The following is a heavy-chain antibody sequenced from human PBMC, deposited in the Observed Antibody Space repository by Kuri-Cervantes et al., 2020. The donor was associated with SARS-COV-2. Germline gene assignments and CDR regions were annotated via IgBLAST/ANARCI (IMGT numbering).Heavy chain of an antibody. V-gene: IGHV3-64*01. J-gene: IGHJ6*02. CDR1: GFTFSSYA. CDR2: ISSNGGST. CDR3: AAYCTNGVCLTYYYYGMDV. D-gene: IGHD2-8*01. Sequence: GGSLRLSCAASGFTFSSYAMHWVRQAPGKGLEYVSAISSNGGSTYYANSVKGRFTISRDNAKNSLYLQMNSLRDEDTAVYYCAAYCTNGVCLTYYYYGMDVWGQGTTVTVSS.